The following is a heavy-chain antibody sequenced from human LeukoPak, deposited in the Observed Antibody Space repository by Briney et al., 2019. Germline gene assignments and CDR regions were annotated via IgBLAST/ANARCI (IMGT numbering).Heavy chain of an antibody. CDR3: ARRTQQLVPGATYAFDI. D-gene: IGHD6-6*01. V-gene: IGHV4-39*01. CDR1: GGSISSSSYY. J-gene: IGHJ3*02. Sequence: SETLSLTCTVSGGSISSSSYYWGWIRQPPRKGLEWIGSIYYSGSTYYNPSLKSRVTISVDTSKNQFSLKLSSVTAADTAVYYCARRTQQLVPGATYAFDIWGQGTMVTVSS. CDR2: IYYSGST.